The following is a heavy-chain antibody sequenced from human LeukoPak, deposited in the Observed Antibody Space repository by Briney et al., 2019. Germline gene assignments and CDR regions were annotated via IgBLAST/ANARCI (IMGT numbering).Heavy chain of an antibody. D-gene: IGHD3-10*01. J-gene: IGHJ5*02. Sequence: PSQTLSLTCTVAGGSISSYYWSWIRQPPGKGLEWVGYIYYSGSTNYNPSLKSRVTISVDTSKNQFSLKLSSVTAAYTAVYYCARDSGTTGEVTCDHWGQGTLVTISS. V-gene: IGHV4-59*12. CDR2: IYYSGST. CDR1: GGSISSYY. CDR3: ARDSGTTGEVTCDH.